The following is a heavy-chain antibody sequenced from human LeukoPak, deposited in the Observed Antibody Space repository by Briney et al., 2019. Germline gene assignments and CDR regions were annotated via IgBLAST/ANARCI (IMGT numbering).Heavy chain of an antibody. CDR1: GVSISSYH. D-gene: IGHD6-13*01. CDR2: INHSGST. Sequence: SETLSLTCTVSGVSISSYHWSWIRQPPGKGLEWIGEINHSGSTNYNPSLKSRVTISVDTSKNQFSLKLSSVTAADTAVYYCARRTRIAAAGTKGYYFDYWGQGTLVTVSS. CDR3: ARRTRIAAAGTKGYYFDY. J-gene: IGHJ4*02. V-gene: IGHV4-34*01.